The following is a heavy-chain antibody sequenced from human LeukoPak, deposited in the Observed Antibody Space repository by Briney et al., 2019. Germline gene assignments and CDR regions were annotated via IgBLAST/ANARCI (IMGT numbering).Heavy chain of an antibody. V-gene: IGHV3-30-3*01. D-gene: IGHD3-3*01. J-gene: IGHJ6*03. CDR2: ISYDGSNK. Sequence: GGSLRLSCAASGFTFSSYAMHWVRQAPGKGLEWVAVISYDGSNKYYADSVKGRFTISRDNSKNTLYLQMNSLRAEDTAVYYCARDSLYYDFWSGQMPRDIYYYYYMDVWGKGTTVTVSS. CDR1: GFTFSSYA. CDR3: ARDSLYYDFWSGQMPRDIYYYYYMDV.